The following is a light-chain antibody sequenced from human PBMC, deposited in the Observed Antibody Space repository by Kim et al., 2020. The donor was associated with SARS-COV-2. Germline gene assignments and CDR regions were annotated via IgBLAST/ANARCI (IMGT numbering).Light chain of an antibody. J-gene: IGLJ3*02. Sequence: QSALTQPASVSGSPGQSITISCTGTSSDVGGYNYVSWYQQHPGKAPKLMIFDVNKRPSGVSIRFSGSKSGNTASLTISGLQAEDEADYYCNSYTSSDTWVFGGGTKLTVL. CDR2: DVN. CDR3: NSYTSSDTWV. V-gene: IGLV2-14*03. CDR1: SSDVGGYNY.